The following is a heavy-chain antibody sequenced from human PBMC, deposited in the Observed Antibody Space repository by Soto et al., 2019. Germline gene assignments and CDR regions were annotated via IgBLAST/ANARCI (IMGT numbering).Heavy chain of an antibody. V-gene: IGHV4-31*03. CDR2: IYYSGST. J-gene: IGHJ3*02. Sequence: TSETLSLTCTVSGGSISSGGYYWSWIRQHPGKGLEWIGYIYYSGSTYYNPSLKSRVTISVDTSKNQFSLKLSSVTAADTAVYYCARGAMEYAFDIWGQGTMVTVS. CDR3: ARGAMEYAFDI. D-gene: IGHD5-18*01. CDR1: GGSISSGGYY.